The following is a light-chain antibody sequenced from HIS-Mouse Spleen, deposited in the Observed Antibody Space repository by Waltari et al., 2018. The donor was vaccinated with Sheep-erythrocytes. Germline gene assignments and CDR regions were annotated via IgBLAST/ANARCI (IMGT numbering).Light chain of an antibody. V-gene: IGLV2-11*01. CDR3: CSYAGSYNHV. CDR2: DLS. J-gene: IGLJ1*01. CDR1: SSDFGGYNY. Sequence: QSALTQPRSVSGSPGQSVTISCTGTSSDFGGYNYVSWYQQHPGKAPKLMIYDLSKRPSGVPDRFSGSKSGNTASLTISGLQAEDEADYYCCSYAGSYNHVFATGTKVTVL.